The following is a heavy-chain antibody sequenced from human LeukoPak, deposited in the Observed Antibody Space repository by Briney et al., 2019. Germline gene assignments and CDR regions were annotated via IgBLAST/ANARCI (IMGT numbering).Heavy chain of an antibody. D-gene: IGHD3-10*01. V-gene: IGHV3-30*18. J-gene: IGHJ5*02. CDR2: ISYDGSNK. CDR3: AKDYYGSGSYYSRGWFDP. CDR1: GFTFSSYG. Sequence: QPGRSLRLSCAASGFTFSSYGMHWVRQAPGKGLEWVAVISYDGSNKYYADSVKGRFTISRDNSKNTLYLQMNSLRAEDMAVYYCAKDYYGSGSYYSRGWFDPWGRGTLVTVSS.